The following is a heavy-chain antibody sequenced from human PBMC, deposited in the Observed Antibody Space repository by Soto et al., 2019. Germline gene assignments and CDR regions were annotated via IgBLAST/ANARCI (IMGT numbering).Heavy chain of an antibody. J-gene: IGHJ4*02. Sequence: GESLKISCKGSGYSFTSYWIGWVRQMPGKGLEWMGIIYPGDSDTRYSPSFQGQVTISADKSISTAYLQWSSLKASDTAMYYCAKAYITFYISSHYYFDYWCQGTLVTVSA. V-gene: IGHV5-51*01. D-gene: IGHD6-13*01. CDR3: AKAYITFYISSHYYFDY. CDR2: IYPGDSDT. CDR1: GYSFTSYW.